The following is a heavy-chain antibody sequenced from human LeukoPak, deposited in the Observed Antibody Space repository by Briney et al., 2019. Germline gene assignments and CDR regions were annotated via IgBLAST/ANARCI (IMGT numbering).Heavy chain of an antibody. CDR3: ARGYCSGGSCYWFDP. V-gene: IGHV1-69*05. CDR2: IIPIFGTA. CDR1: GGTFSSYG. D-gene: IGHD2-15*01. J-gene: IGHJ5*02. Sequence: EASVKVSCKASGGTFSSYGISWVRQAPGQGLEWMGGIIPIFGTANYAQKFQGRVTMTTDTSTNTAYMELRSLRSDDTALYYCARGYCSGGSCYWFDPWGQGTLVTVSS.